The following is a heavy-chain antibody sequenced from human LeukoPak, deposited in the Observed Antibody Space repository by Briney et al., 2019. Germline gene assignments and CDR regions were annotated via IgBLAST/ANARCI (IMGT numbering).Heavy chain of an antibody. CDR3: ARGDDYSNYSSFGGFDY. J-gene: IGHJ4*02. D-gene: IGHD4-11*01. Sequence: SETLSLTCAVYGGSFSSYYWSWIRQPPGKGLEWIGYIYYSGSTYYNPSLKSRVTISVDTSKNQFSLKLSSVTAADTAVYYCARGDDYSNYSSFGGFDYWGQGTLVTVSS. V-gene: IGHV4-59*08. CDR1: GGSFSSYY. CDR2: IYYSGST.